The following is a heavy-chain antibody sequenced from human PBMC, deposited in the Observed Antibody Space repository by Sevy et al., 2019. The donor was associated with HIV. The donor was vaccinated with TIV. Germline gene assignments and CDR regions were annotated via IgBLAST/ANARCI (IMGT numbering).Heavy chain of an antibody. V-gene: IGHV4-59*01. J-gene: IGHJ5*02. CDR3: ARESPLGVEWELSRPQNWFDP. D-gene: IGHD1-26*01. CDR1: GGSISSYY. CDR2: IYYSGST. Sequence: SETLSLTCTVFGGSISSYYWNLIRQPPGKGLEWIGYIYYSGSTNYNPSLKIRVTISVDMSKNQFSLKLSSVTAADTAVYYCARESPLGVEWELSRPQNWFDPWGQGTLVTVSS.